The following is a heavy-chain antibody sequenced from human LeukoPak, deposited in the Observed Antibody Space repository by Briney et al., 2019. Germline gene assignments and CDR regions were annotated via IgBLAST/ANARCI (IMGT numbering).Heavy chain of an antibody. CDR1: GFTFSTYS. CDR2: ISSSSNTI. CDR3: ARETYYLDSSGYYYGDC. V-gene: IGHV3-48*02. D-gene: IGHD3-22*01. Sequence: SGGSLRLSCAASGFTFSTYSMTWVRQAPGKGLEWVSYISSSSNTIYYADSVKGRLTISRDNAKNSLYLQMNSLRDEDTAVYYCARETYYLDSSGYYYGDCWGQGTLVTVSS. J-gene: IGHJ4*02.